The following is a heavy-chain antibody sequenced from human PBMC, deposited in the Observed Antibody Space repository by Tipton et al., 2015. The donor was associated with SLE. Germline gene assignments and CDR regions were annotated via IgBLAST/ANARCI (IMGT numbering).Heavy chain of an antibody. D-gene: IGHD1-26*01. J-gene: IGHJ4*02. CDR3: AREQALGGNDY. V-gene: IGHV1-2*06. CDR2: IDPNSGAS. CDR1: GYTFTAYY. Sequence: QVQLVQSGAEVKKPGASVKVSCKASGYTFTAYYMHWVRQAPGQGLEWMGRIDPNSGASNYAQNFQGGVIMTRDTSISTAYMELSSLRSDDTALYYCAREQALGGNDYWGQGTLVTVS.